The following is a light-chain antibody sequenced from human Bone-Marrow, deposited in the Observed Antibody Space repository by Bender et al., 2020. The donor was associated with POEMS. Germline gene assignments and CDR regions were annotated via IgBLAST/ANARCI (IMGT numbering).Light chain of an antibody. Sequence: QSVLTQPPSASGTPGQRVTISCSGGSSNIGAHAVNWYQHLPGTAPILLIYSSHRRPSEVPDRFSGSRSGTSASLAIGGLQSEDEADYYCAVWDDSLNGWVFGGGTKLTVL. CDR2: SSH. CDR1: SSNIGAHA. J-gene: IGLJ3*02. V-gene: IGLV1-44*01. CDR3: AVWDDSLNGWV.